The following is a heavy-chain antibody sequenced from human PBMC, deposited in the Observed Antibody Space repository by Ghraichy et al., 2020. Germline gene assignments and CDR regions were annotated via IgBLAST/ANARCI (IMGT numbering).Heavy chain of an antibody. J-gene: IGHJ4*02. Sequence: WGSLRLSCAASGFTFSTYWMHWVRRPPGKGLEWVSRISPDGSFTSYADSVMGRSTISRDNAKNTLYLQMNSLRADDTAIYYCVRAGPTGAYWGQGTLVTVSS. CDR2: ISPDGSFT. V-gene: IGHV3-74*01. CDR1: GFTFSTYW. D-gene: IGHD1-26*01. CDR3: VRAGPTGAY.